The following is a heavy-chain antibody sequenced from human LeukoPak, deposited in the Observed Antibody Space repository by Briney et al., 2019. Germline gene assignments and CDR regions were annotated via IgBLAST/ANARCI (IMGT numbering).Heavy chain of an antibody. D-gene: IGHD2-2*02. Sequence: GESLKISCKGSGYSFTSYWIGWMRQMPGKGLEWMGIIYPGDSDTRYSPSFQGQVTISADKSISTAYLQWSSLKASDTAMYYCARHRGWCSSTSCYSSLDYWGQGTLVTVSS. CDR2: IYPGDSDT. CDR3: ARHRGWCSSTSCYSSLDY. J-gene: IGHJ4*02. V-gene: IGHV5-51*01. CDR1: GYSFTSYW.